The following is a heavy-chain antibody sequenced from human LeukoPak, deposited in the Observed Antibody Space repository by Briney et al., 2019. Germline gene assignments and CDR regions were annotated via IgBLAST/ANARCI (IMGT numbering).Heavy chain of an antibody. Sequence: SETLSLTCAVYGGSFSGYYWGWIRQPPGKGLEWIGSIYYSGSTYYNPSLKSRVTISVDTSKNQFSLKLSSVTAADTAVYYCARQTTVTTSYMDVWGKGTTVTISS. CDR2: IYYSGST. V-gene: IGHV4-39*01. J-gene: IGHJ6*03. CDR3: ARQTTVTTSYMDV. CDR1: GGSFSGYY. D-gene: IGHD4-17*01.